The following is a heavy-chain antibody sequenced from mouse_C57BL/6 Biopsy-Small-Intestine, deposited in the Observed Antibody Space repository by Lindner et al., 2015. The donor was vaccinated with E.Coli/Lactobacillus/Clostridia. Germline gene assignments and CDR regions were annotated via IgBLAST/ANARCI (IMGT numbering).Heavy chain of an antibody. Sequence: VQLQESGAGLVRPGASVKLSCTASGFNIKDYYMHWVKQRPDQGLEWIGRTDPEDGDTEYAPKFQGKTTMTADTSSNTAYLHLSSLTSEDTAVYYCAPGNYGYWGHGTTLTVSS. J-gene: IGHJ2*01. CDR2: TDPEDGDT. CDR3: APGNYGY. CDR1: GFNIKDYY. D-gene: IGHD2-1*01. V-gene: IGHV14-1*01.